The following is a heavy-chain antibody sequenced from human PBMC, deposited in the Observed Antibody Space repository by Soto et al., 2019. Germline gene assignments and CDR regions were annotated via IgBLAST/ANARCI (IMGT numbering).Heavy chain of an antibody. V-gene: IGHV3-23*01. Sequence: GGSLRLSCAASGFTFSSYAMSWVRQAPGKGLEWVSAISGSGGSTYYADSVKGRFTISRDNSKNTLYLQMNSLRAEDTAVYYCAKDYDFWSGYSAYYFDYWGQGTLVTVSS. D-gene: IGHD3-3*01. CDR1: GFTFSSYA. CDR2: ISGSGGST. CDR3: AKDYDFWSGYSAYYFDY. J-gene: IGHJ4*02.